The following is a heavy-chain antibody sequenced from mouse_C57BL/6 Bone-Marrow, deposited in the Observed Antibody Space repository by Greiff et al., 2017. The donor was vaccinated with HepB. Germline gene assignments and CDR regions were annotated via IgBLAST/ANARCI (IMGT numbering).Heavy chain of an antibody. J-gene: IGHJ2*01. CDR2: IYPGSGST. Sequence: VQLQQPGAELVKPGASVKMSCKASGYTFTSYWITWVKQRPGQGLEWIGDIYPGSGSTNYNEKFKSKATLTVDTSSSTAYMQLSSLTSEDSAVYYCARSMLADGYYVDYWGQGTTLTVSS. CDR3: ARSMLADGYYVDY. D-gene: IGHD2-3*01. CDR1: GYTFTSYW. V-gene: IGHV1-55*01.